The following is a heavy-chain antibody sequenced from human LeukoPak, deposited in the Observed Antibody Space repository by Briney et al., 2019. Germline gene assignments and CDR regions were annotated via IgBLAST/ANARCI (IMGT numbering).Heavy chain of an antibody. V-gene: IGHV3-21*04. CDR2: ISSSSSHI. J-gene: IGHJ4*02. D-gene: IGHD2-8*01. CDR1: GFTFSTYS. Sequence: GGSLRLTCAASGFTFSTYSINWVRQAPGKGLEWVSSISSSSSHIYYADSVKGRFTVSRDNAKKSLYLQMNSLRAEDTAVYYCAKMVREFYTISYYFDYWGQGTLVTVSS. CDR3: AKMVREFYTISYYFDY.